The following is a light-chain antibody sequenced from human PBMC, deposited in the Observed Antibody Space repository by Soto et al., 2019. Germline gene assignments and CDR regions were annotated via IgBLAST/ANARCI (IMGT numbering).Light chain of an antibody. CDR3: AAWDDSLNGEV. CDR1: GSNIGSST. Sequence: QSVLAQPPSASGTPGQRVTISCSGSGSNIGSSTVNWFQQLPGTAPELLIYSNNQRPSGVPDRFSGSKSGTSASLAISGLQSEDEAEYYCAAWDDSLNGEVFGGGTKVTVL. CDR2: SNN. V-gene: IGLV1-44*01. J-gene: IGLJ2*01.